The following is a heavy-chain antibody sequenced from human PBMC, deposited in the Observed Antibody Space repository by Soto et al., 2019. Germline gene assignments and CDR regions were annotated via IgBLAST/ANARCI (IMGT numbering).Heavy chain of an antibody. CDR3: ARSQGGSSSLDIYYYYYYGMDV. CDR2: LIPIFGPA. CDR1: GGTFSSYA. V-gene: IGHV1-69*01. D-gene: IGHD2-15*01. J-gene: IGHJ6*02. Sequence: QVQLVQSGAEVKKPGSSVKVSCKAPGGTFSSYAISWVRQAPGQGLEWMGGLIPIFGPANYAQKFQGRVTITADESTSTGYMELSSLRSEDTAVYYCARSQGGSSSLDIYYYYYYGMDVWGQGTTVTVSS.